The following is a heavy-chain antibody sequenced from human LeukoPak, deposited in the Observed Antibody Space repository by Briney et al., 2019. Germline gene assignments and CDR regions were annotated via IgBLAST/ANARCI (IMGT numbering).Heavy chain of an antibody. J-gene: IGHJ4*02. CDR3: AKDVNTGGDYFDH. D-gene: IGHD1-14*01. V-gene: IGHV3-30*02. CDR1: GFTFRNSG. Sequence: GGSLRLSCSASGFTFRNSGMHWVCQALAKGLEWVAFIRYDGSIIYYADSVKGRFTISRDNSKNTLYLQMNSLRAEDTAVYYCAKDVNTGGDYFDHWGQGTLVTVSS. CDR2: IRYDGSII.